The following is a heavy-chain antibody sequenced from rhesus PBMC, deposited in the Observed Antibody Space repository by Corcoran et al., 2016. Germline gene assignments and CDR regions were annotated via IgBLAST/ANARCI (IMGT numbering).Heavy chain of an antibody. D-gene: IGHD2-15*01. J-gene: IGHJ4*01. CDR3: ARYPPSCSTSYCSSFDY. CDR1: GGSFSSYW. CDR2: INGNTGST. Sequence: QVQLQESGPGLVKPSETLSLTCAVSGGSFSSYWWTWIRQPPGKGLEWFGEINGNTGSTNYNPALKRRFTISEDASRNQFSLRLTSVTAADTAVYFCARYPPSCSTSYCSSFDYWGQGVLVTVSS. V-gene: IGHV4-80*01.